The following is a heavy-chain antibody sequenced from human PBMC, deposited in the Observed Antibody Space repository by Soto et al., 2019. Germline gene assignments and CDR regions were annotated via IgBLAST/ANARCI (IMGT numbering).Heavy chain of an antibody. CDR1: GFTFSSYA. CDR3: AKDGNPIPYLTGYYRLGWFDP. Sequence: EVQLLESGGGLVQPGGSLRLSCAASGFTFSSYAMSWVRQAPGKGLEWVSAVSGRGGSTYDADSVKSRFTISRANSKNTLYLQMNSLRAEDTAVYYCAKDGNPIPYLTGYYRLGWFDPWGQGTLVTFSS. V-gene: IGHV3-23*01. D-gene: IGHD3-9*01. CDR2: VSGRGGST. J-gene: IGHJ5*02.